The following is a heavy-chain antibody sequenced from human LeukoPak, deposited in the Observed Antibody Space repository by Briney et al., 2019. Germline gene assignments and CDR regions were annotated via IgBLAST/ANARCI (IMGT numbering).Heavy chain of an antibody. CDR2: IYYSGST. V-gene: IGHV4-59*01. D-gene: IGHD4-17*01. CDR1: GGSISSYY. CDR3: ARGIDYGDSLDY. J-gene: IGHJ4*02. Sequence: SETLSLTCTVSGGSISSYYWSWIRQPPGKGLEWIGYIYYSGSTNYNPSLKSRVTISVDTSKNQFSLKLSSVTAADTAVYYCARGIDYGDSLDYWGQGTLVTVSS.